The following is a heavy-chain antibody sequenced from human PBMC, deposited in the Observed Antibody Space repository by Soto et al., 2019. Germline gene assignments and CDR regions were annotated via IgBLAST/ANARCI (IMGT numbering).Heavy chain of an antibody. CDR3: ASKYDILTGYYNYWFDP. Sequence: PSETLSLTCAVYGGSFSGYYWSWIRQPPGKGLGWIGEINHSGSTNYNPSLKSRVTISVDTSKNQFSLKLSSVTAADTAVYYCASKYDILTGYYNYWFDPWGQGTLVTVSS. J-gene: IGHJ5*02. V-gene: IGHV4-34*01. CDR1: GGSFSGYY. D-gene: IGHD3-9*01. CDR2: INHSGST.